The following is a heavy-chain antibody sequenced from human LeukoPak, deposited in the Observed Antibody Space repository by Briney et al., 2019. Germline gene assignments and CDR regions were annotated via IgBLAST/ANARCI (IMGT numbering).Heavy chain of an antibody. Sequence: PGGSLRLSCAASGFTFSSYAMHWVRQAPGKGLEWVAVISYDGSNKYYADSVKGRFTISRDNSKNTLYLQMNSLRAEDTAVYYCARESTPFYITRTTHSCDYWGQGTLVTVSS. J-gene: IGHJ4*02. CDR2: ISYDGSNK. D-gene: IGHD1-7*01. CDR3: ARESTPFYITRTTHSCDY. CDR1: GFTFSSYA. V-gene: IGHV3-30-3*01.